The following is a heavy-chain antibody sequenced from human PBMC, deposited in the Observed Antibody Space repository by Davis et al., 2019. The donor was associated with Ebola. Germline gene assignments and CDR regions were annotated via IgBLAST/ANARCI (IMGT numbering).Heavy chain of an antibody. J-gene: IGHJ3*02. CDR2: ISTSGST. CDR3: ARGWAFDI. Sequence: PAGSLRLSCTVSGGSISSYYWSWIRQPAGTGLDWISRISTSGSTNYNPSLKSRVTMSLDTSKNQFSLKLSSVTASDTAVYYCARGWAFDIWGQGTMVTVSS. V-gene: IGHV4-4*07. CDR1: GGSISSYY. D-gene: IGHD5-24*01.